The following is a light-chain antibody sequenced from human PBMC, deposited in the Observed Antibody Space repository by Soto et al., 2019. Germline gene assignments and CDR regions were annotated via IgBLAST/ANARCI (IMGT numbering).Light chain of an antibody. CDR3: CSYAGSYDLV. CDR2: EVT. V-gene: IGLV2-11*01. Sequence: QSALTQPRSVSGSPGQTVTISCTGTSSDVGGYNYVSWYQQHPGKAPKVLIYEVTKRPSGVPDRFSGSKSGNTASLTISGLQAEDEADYYCCSYAGSYDLVFGGGTKVTVL. CDR1: SSDVGGYNY. J-gene: IGLJ3*02.